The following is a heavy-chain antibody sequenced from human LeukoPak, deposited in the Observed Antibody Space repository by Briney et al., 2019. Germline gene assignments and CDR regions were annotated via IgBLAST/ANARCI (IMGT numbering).Heavy chain of an antibody. D-gene: IGHD3-16*02. J-gene: IGHJ6*02. V-gene: IGHV3-74*01. CDR2: INSDGSAT. Sequence: GGSLRLSCAASGFTFGSPWMHWVRQAPGKGLVWVSRINSDGSATAYADSVKGRFTISGDNAENTLYLQMNSLRAEDTAVYYCAKNGPYREDYGMDVWGQGTTVTVSS. CDR1: GFTFGSPW. CDR3: AKNGPYREDYGMDV.